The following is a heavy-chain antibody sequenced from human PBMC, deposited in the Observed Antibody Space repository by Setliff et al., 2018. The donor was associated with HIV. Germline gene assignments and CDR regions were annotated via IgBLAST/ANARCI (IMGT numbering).Heavy chain of an antibody. CDR1: GYTFTTFS. D-gene: IGHD7-27*01. J-gene: IGHJ4*02. V-gene: IGHV1-18*01. CDR2: FNPDNRQS. CDR3: ARDNWGEDF. Sequence: ASVKVSCKTSGYTFTTFSISWVRQAPGQGPEWMAWFNPDNRQSVLARKFQGRHSLTADTSTRTHSMELKSLTSDDTAIYYCARDNWGEDFWGQGTQVTVSS.